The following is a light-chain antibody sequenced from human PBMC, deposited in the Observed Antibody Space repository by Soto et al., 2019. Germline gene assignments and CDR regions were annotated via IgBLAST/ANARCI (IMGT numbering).Light chain of an antibody. CDR1: HSNIVRNA. Sequence: QSVLTQPPSAARTPGQTVPISCSGCHSNIVRNAVNWYQQLPGTAPKLLIYSNNPRPSWVPDRFSGSKSGTSASLAISGLQSEDEADYYCAAWADSLNGLVLGGGTKLTVL. J-gene: IGLJ2*01. V-gene: IGLV1-44*01. CDR2: SNN. CDR3: AAWADSLNGLV.